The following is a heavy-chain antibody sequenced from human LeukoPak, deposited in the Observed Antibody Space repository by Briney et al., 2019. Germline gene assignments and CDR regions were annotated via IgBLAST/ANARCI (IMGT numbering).Heavy chain of an antibody. CDR3: ARGEYCTAGTCPPGLS. Sequence: GASVKVCCKASGYSFSSYYMHWVRQAPGQGLEWMGLINPSGGGTSYAEKFQGRVTMTRDTSTSTVYMELSSLRSEDTALYYCARGEYCTAGTCPPGLSWGQGTLVTVSS. CDR1: GYSFSSYY. V-gene: IGHV1-46*01. D-gene: IGHD2-15*01. CDR2: INPSGGGT. J-gene: IGHJ4*02.